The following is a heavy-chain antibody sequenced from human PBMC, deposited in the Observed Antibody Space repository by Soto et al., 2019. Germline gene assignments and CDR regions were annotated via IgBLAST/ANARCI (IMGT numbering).Heavy chain of an antibody. V-gene: IGHV3-23*01. CDR1: GFRFSTYA. CDR2: ISGSGSDR. Sequence: EVQVLESGGGLVEPGGSLRLSCVGSGFRFSTYAMNWVRRAPGKGLEWVSGISGSGSDRYYADSVRGRFIISRDNSNNTLNLQMDSLRAEDTAIYYCTKTPRSFYYYMDVWGKGTTVTVSS. J-gene: IGHJ6*03. CDR3: TKTPRSFYYYMDV.